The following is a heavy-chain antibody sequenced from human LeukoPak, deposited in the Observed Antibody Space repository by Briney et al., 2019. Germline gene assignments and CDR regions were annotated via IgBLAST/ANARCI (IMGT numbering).Heavy chain of an antibody. CDR3: ARALVMTTVVTPFGY. CDR2: IIPIFGTA. CDR1: GGTFSSYA. Sequence: ASVKVSCKASGGTFSSYAISWVRQAPGQGLEWMGGIIPIFGTANYAQKFQGRVTITADESTSTAYMELSSLRSEDTAVYYCARALVMTTVVTPFGYWGQGTLVTVSS. D-gene: IGHD4-23*01. J-gene: IGHJ4*02. V-gene: IGHV1-69*13.